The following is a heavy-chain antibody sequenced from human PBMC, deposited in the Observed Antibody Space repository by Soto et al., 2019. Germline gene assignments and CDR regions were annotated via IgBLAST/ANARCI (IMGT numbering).Heavy chain of an antibody. CDR1: GASISSSSFY. V-gene: IGHV4-39*07. CDR2: IYYDGST. J-gene: IGHJ4*02. Sequence: SETLSLTCTVSGASISSSSFYWGWIRQPPGKGLESIANIYYDGSTYYNPSLKSRVTISVDTSKNQFSLKLSSVTAADTAVYYCARGEDYFDYWGQGTLVTVSS. CDR3: ARGEDYFDY.